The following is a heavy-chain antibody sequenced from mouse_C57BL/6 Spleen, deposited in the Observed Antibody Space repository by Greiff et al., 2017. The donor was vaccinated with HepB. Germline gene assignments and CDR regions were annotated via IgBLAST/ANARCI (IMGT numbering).Heavy chain of an antibody. CDR1: GFTFSSYA. CDR3: ARVASNYGYFDV. V-gene: IGHV5-4*03. CDR2: ISDGGSYT. D-gene: IGHD2-10*02. Sequence: DVKLVESGGGLVKPGGSLKLSCAASGFTFSSYAMSWVRQTPEKRLEWVATISDGGSYTYYPDNVKGRFTISRDNAKNNLYLQMSHLKSEDTAMYYCARVASNYGYFDVWGTGTTVTVSS. J-gene: IGHJ1*03.